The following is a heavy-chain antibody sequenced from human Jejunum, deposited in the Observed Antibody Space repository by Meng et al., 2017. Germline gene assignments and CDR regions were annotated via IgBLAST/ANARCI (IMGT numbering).Heavy chain of an antibody. V-gene: IGHV7-4-1*02. CDR3: ARHTGNFGLDF. D-gene: IGHD4-23*01. CDR1: RYTFTSKS. CDR2: INTNTGNS. J-gene: IGHJ4*02. Sequence: QVMFMYAGSELKKPGAAVKVSCKTSRYTFTSKSRNWVRQAPGQGLEWIGWINTNTGNSNYAPEFTGRFVFSLDTSVSTAYLQISSLNVEDTAVYYCARHTGNFGLDFWGQGTLVTVSS.